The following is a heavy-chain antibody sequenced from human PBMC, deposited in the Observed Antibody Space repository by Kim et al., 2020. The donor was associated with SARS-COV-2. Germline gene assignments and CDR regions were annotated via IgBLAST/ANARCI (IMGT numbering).Heavy chain of an antibody. Sequence: NYNPSRKSRVTISVDTSKNQVSLKLSSVTAADTAVYYCAVVAAAGNAFDIWGQGTMVTVSS. J-gene: IGHJ3*02. CDR3: AVVAAAGNAFDI. V-gene: IGHV4-34*01. D-gene: IGHD6-13*01.